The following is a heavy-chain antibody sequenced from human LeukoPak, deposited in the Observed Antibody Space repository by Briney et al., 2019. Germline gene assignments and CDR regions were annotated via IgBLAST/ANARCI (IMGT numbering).Heavy chain of an antibody. CDR3: SRSAYYDGSGNYYDY. CDR1: GFTFSSYV. CDR2: ISHDGII. V-gene: IGHV3-74*01. J-gene: IGHJ4*02. Sequence: PGGSLRLSCETAGFTFSSYVMHWVRRTPGKGLVWVSRISHDGIISYADSVKGRFTISRDNAKNTLILQMNSLRVEDTAVYYCSRSAYYDGSGNYYDYWGQGTLVTVSS. D-gene: IGHD3-22*01.